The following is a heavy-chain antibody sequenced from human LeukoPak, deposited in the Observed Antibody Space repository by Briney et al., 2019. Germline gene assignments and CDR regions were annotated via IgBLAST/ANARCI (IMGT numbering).Heavy chain of an antibody. CDR2: IKQDGSEK. V-gene: IGHV3-7*01. J-gene: IGHJ4*02. CDR1: GFTFSSYW. Sequence: GGSLRLSCAASGFTFSSYWMGWVRQAPGKGLEWVANIKQDGSEKYYVDSVKGRFTISRDNAKNSLDLQMDRLRAEDTAIYSCARDVFDFWGQGILVTVSS. CDR3: ARDVFDF.